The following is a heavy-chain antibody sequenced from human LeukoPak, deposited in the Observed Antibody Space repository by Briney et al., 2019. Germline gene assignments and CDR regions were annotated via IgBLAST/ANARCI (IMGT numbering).Heavy chain of an antibody. D-gene: IGHD2-15*01. J-gene: IGHJ4*02. CDR2: IYYSGST. CDR1: GGSISSYY. Sequence: PSETLSLTCTVSGGSISSYYWSWIRQPPGKGLEWIGYIYYSGSTNYNPSLKSRVTISVDTSKNQFSLKLSSVTAAGTAVYYCARHDLRYCSGGSCYADYWGQGTLVTVSS. CDR3: ARHDLRYCSGGSCYADY. V-gene: IGHV4-59*08.